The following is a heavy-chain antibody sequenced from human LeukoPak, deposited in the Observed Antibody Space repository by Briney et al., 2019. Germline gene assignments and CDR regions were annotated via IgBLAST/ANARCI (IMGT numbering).Heavy chain of an antibody. CDR1: GFPFSSYA. CDR3: ARGDRINSVNYYYSMDV. Sequence: GGSLRLSCAASGFPFSSYAMHWVRQAPGKGLEWVAVISSNGNNKYYADSVKGRFTISRDNSKSTLYLQMNSLRAEDTAVYYCARGDRINSVNYYYSMDVWGQGTTVTVSS. V-gene: IGHV3-30-3*01. D-gene: IGHD2-15*01. CDR2: ISSNGNNK. J-gene: IGHJ6*02.